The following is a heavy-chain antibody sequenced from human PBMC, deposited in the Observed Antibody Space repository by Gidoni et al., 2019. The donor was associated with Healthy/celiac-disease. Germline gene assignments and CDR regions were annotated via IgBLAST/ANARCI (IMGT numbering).Heavy chain of an antibody. D-gene: IGHD6-6*01. CDR2: ISGSGGST. CDR3: AKAQSIAARPGYYGMDV. V-gene: IGHV3-23*01. Sequence: EVQLLESGGGLVQPGGSLRLSCAASGFTFSSYAMSWVRQAPGKGLEWVSAISGSGGSTYYADSVKGRFTISRDNSKNTLYLQMNSLRAEDTAVYYCAKAQSIAARPGYYGMDVWGQGTTVTVSS. J-gene: IGHJ6*02. CDR1: GFTFSSYA.